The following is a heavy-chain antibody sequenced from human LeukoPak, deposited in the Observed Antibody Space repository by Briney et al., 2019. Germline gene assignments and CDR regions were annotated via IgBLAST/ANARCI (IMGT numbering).Heavy chain of an antibody. V-gene: IGHV4-34*01. Sequence: KTSETLSLTCAVYGGSFSGYYWSWIRQPPGKGLEWIGEINHSGSTNYNPSLKSRVTISVDTSKNQFSLKLSSVTAADTAVYYCARSSDLPSNWYFDFWGRGTLVTVSS. J-gene: IGHJ2*01. CDR3: ARSSDLPSNWYFDF. CDR1: GGSFSGYY. CDR2: INHSGST. D-gene: IGHD2-21*02.